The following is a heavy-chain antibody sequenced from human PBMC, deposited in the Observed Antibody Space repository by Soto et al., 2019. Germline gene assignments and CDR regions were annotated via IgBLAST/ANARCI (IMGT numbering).Heavy chain of an antibody. CDR3: ARVIPNSAAAGKLYGMDV. D-gene: IGHD6-13*01. CDR2: IIPIFGTA. Sequence: SVKVSCTASGGPCISYAIIWVRQAPGQGLEWMGGIIPIFGTANYAQKFQGRVTITADESTSTAYMELSSLRSEDTAVYYCARVIPNSAAAGKLYGMDVWGQGTTVTVSS. V-gene: IGHV1-69*01. J-gene: IGHJ6*02. CDR1: GGPCISYA.